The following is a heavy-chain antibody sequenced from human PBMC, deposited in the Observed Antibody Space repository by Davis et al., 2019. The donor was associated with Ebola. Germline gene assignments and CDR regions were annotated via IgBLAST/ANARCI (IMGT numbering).Heavy chain of an antibody. V-gene: IGHV3-23*01. CDR3: AKDHSGRLRFTYGMDV. CDR1: GFTFSSYA. CDR2: ISGSGGST. J-gene: IGHJ6*02. Sequence: GGSLRLSCAASGFTFSSYAMSWVRQAPGKGLEWVSAISGSGGSTYYADSVKGRFTISRDNSKNTLYLQMNSLSAEDTAVYYCAKDHSGRLRFTYGMDVWGQGTTVTVSS. D-gene: IGHD3-3*01.